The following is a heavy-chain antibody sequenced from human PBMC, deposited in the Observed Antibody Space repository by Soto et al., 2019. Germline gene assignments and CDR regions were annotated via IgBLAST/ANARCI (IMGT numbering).Heavy chain of an antibody. D-gene: IGHD3-10*01. CDR3: ARGPFRPSAMDV. Sequence: QVQLMQSGAEIKKPGSSVKVSCKTSGDNFKKNVFTWVRQAPGQGLEWMGGTIPALGKTQYIEKFQGRVTITGDEATRTVYMEVRDLTSEDTAIYYCARGPFRPSAMDVWGQATAVTVSS. CDR2: TIPALGKT. CDR1: GDNFKKNV. V-gene: IGHV1-69*01. J-gene: IGHJ6*02.